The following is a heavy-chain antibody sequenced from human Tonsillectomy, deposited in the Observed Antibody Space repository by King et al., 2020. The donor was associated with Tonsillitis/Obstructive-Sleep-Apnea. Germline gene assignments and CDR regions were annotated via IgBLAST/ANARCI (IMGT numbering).Heavy chain of an antibody. CDR2: INPNSGGT. Sequence: VQLVESGAEVKKPGASVKVSCKASGYTFTGYYMHCVRQAPGPGLEWMGRINPNSGGTNYAHKFKGRVTMTRDTSISTAYMELSRLRSDDTAVYYCAGDRRYCSSTSCYRFWFDPWGQGTLVTVSS. J-gene: IGHJ5*02. CDR1: GYTFTGYY. V-gene: IGHV1-2*06. CDR3: AGDRRYCSSTSCYRFWFDP. D-gene: IGHD2-2*02.